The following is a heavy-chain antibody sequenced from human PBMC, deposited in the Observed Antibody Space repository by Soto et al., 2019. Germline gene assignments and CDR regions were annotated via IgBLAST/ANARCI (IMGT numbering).Heavy chain of an antibody. D-gene: IGHD3-22*01. J-gene: IGHJ4*02. V-gene: IGHV3-11*01. CDR2: ISSSGSTI. CDR1: GFTFSDYY. Sequence: QVQLVESGGGLVKPGGSLRLACAASGFTFSDYYMSWIRQAPGKGLEWVSYISSSGSTIYYADSVKGRFTISRDNAKNSLYLQRNCLRAEDTAVDYCARVRDDYYVRSGYPDDYWGQGTLVTDSS. CDR3: ARVRDDYYVRSGYPDDY.